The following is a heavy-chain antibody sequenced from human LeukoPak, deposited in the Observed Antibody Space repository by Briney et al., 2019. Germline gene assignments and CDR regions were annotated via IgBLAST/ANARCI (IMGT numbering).Heavy chain of an antibody. Sequence: SETLSLTCAVYGGSFSGYYWSWIRQPPGMGLEWIGEINHSGSTNYNPSLKSRVTISVDTSKNQFSLKLSFVTAADTAVYYCARGSSSWFYYFDYWGQGTLVTVSS. CDR2: INHSGST. J-gene: IGHJ4*02. CDR1: GGSFSGYY. D-gene: IGHD6-13*01. V-gene: IGHV4-34*01. CDR3: ARGSSSWFYYFDY.